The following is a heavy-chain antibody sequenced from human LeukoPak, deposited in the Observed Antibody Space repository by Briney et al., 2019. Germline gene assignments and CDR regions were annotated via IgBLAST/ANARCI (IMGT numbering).Heavy chain of an antibody. V-gene: IGHV4-61*01. CDR1: GDSVSNGNYY. Sequence: SETLSLTCIVSGDSVSNGNYYWSWLRQPPGKALEWIGYIYYTGSTYYNPSLKSRVTISVDTSKNQFSLKLSSVTAADTAVYYCARRVVVITRDAFDIWGQGTMVTVSS. CDR3: ARRVVVITRDAFDI. D-gene: IGHD3-22*01. CDR2: IYYTGST. J-gene: IGHJ3*02.